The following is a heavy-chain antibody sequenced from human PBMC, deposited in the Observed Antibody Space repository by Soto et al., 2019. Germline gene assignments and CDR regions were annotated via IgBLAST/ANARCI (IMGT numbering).Heavy chain of an antibody. CDR2: IYHSGST. D-gene: IGHD6-6*01. CDR3: AKEGQLVLDY. J-gene: IGHJ4*02. V-gene: IGHV4-4*02. CDR1: SGSISSSNW. Sequence: SETLSLTCAVSSGSISSSNWWSWVRQPPGKGLEWIGEIYHSGSTNYNPSLKSRVTISVDKSKNQFSPKLSSVTAADTAVYYCAKEGQLVLDYWGQGTLVTVAS.